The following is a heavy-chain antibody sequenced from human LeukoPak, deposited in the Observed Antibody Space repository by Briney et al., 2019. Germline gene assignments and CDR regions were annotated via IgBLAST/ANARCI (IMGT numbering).Heavy chain of an antibody. J-gene: IGHJ3*02. Sequence: PGGSLRLSCAASGFTLSNFWMHWVRHDPGKWLVWVSRINNDGRTTTYADSVKGRFTISRDNAKNTLYLQMNSLRAEDTAVYYCARVHRGDAFDIWSQGTLVTVSS. CDR1: GFTLSNFW. CDR3: ARVHRGDAFDI. V-gene: IGHV3-74*01. D-gene: IGHD3-16*02. CDR2: INNDGRTT.